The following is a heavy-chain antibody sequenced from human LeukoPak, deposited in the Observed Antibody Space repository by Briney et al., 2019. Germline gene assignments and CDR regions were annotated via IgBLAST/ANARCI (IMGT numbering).Heavy chain of an antibody. V-gene: IGHV3-23*01. D-gene: IGHD3-22*01. J-gene: IGHJ4*02. Sequence: GGSLRLSCAPSGFTFSSYAMGWGRQAPGKGLGWVSAISGSGGSTYYADSVNGRFTISRDNSKTTLYLQMNSLRAEDTAVYYCAKDRGITMIVKSARYFDYWGQGTLVTVSS. CDR3: AKDRGITMIVKSARYFDY. CDR2: ISGSGGST. CDR1: GFTFSSYA.